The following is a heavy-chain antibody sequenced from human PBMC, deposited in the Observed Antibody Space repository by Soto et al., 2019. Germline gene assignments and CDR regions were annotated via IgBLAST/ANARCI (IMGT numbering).Heavy chain of an antibody. CDR2: ISSSSTI. J-gene: IGHJ4*02. CDR3: ARAEDPKIKTLDY. CDR1: GFTFSSYS. V-gene: IGHV3-48*01. D-gene: IGHD3-16*01. Sequence: GGSLRLSCAASGFTFSSYSMNWVRQAPGKGLEWVSYISSSSTIYYADSVKGRFTISRDNAKNSLYLQMNSLRAEDTAVYYCARAEDPKIKTLDYWGQGTLVTVSS.